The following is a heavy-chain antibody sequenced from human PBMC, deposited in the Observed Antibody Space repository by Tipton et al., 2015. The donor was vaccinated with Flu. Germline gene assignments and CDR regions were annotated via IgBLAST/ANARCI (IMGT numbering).Heavy chain of an antibody. CDR1: GGSISSYY. Sequence: TLSLTCTVSGGSISSYYWSWIRQSPGRGLEWIGYISYSGSTNYNPSLKSRVTISGDTSKNKISLKLSSVTAADTAVYYCARAYCSSTSCYRGGYYFDDWGQGTLVTVSS. D-gene: IGHD2-2*02. CDR3: ARAYCSSTSCYRGGYYFDD. J-gene: IGHJ4*02. CDR2: ISYSGST. V-gene: IGHV4-59*01.